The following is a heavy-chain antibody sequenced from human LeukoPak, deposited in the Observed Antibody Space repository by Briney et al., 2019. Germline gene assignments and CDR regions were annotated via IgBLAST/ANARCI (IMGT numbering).Heavy chain of an antibody. CDR2: FDPEDGET. J-gene: IGHJ4*02. V-gene: IGHV1-24*01. D-gene: IGHD6-19*01. CDR3: ATGNSSGWYGDYFDY. CDR1: GYTLTELS. Sequence: ASVKFSCKVSGYTLTELSMHWVRQAPGKGLEWMGGFDPEDGETIYAQKFQGRVTMTEDTSTDTAYMELSSLRSEDTAVYYCATGNSSGWYGDYFDYWGQGTLVTVSS.